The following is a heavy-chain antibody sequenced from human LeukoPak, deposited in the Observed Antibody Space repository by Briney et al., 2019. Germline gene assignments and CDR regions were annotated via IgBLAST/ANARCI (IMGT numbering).Heavy chain of an antibody. CDR3: ASGSVGTTHIDS. D-gene: IGHD1-26*01. Sequence: SETLSLTCTVSGGSVNSGSYYSTWIRQPPGKGLEWIGSFYYSGSTNYNPSLKSRVTITVDTSKNQFSLRLTSVTAADTAIYYCASGSVGTTHIDSWGQGTLVTVSS. V-gene: IGHV4-61*01. CDR1: GGSVNSGSYY. J-gene: IGHJ4*02. CDR2: FYYSGST.